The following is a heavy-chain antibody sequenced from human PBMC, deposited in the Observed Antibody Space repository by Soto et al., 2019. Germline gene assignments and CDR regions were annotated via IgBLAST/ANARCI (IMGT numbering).Heavy chain of an antibody. J-gene: IGHJ4*02. Sequence: GGSLRLSCAASGFTVSSNYMSWVRQAPGKGLEWVSVIYSGGSTYYADSVKGRFTISRDNSKNTLYLQMNSLRAEDTAVYYRARAKTYYHDSSGSLGYWAQATLVTVSS. CDR1: GFTVSSNY. CDR2: IYSGGST. D-gene: IGHD3-22*01. CDR3: ARAKTYYHDSSGSLGY. V-gene: IGHV3-53*01.